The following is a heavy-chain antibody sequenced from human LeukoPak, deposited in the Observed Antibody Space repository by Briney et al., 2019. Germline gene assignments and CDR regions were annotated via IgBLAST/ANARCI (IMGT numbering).Heavy chain of an antibody. J-gene: IGHJ4*02. V-gene: IGHV4-39*07. CDR2: IYYSGST. CDR3: ARVPLAEELRSSFDY. CDR1: GGSISSRSYY. Sequence: SETLSLTCTVSGGSISSRSYYWGWSRQPPGKGLGWIGSIYYSGSTYYNPSLKSRVAISVDTSKNQFSLKLSSVTAADTAVYYCARVPLAEELRSSFDYWGQGTLVTVSS. D-gene: IGHD3-10*01.